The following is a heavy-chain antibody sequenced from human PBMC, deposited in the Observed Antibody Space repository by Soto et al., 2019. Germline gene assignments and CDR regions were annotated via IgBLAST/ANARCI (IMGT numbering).Heavy chain of an antibody. V-gene: IGHV4-59*01. CDR1: GGSMSSYY. CDR3: AVSMVAAYYYGMDV. J-gene: IGHJ6*02. CDR2: IYYSGST. Sequence: SETLSLTCTVSGGSMSSYYWSWIRQPPGKGLEWIGYIYYSGSTNYNPSLKSRVTISVDTSKNQFSLKLSSVTAADTAVYYCAVSMVAAYYYGMDVWGQGTTVTVSS. D-gene: IGHD3-10*01.